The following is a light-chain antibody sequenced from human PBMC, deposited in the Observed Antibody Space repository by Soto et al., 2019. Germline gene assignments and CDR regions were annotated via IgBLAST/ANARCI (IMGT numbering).Light chain of an antibody. CDR2: EVR. CDR3: SSYTSKSSLI. Sequence: QSALTQPASVSGSPGQSITISCAGTMRDVGAYNLVSWYQQHPGRAPQLIIYEVRNRPSGISFRFSGSKSGNTATLTISGLQAEDEADYYCSSYTSKSSLIFGGGTKLTVL. CDR1: MRDVGAYNL. J-gene: IGLJ2*01. V-gene: IGLV2-14*01.